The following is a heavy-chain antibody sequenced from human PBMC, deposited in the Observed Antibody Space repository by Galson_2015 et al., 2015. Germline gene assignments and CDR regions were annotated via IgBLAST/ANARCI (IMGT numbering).Heavy chain of an antibody. Sequence: TLSLTCTVSGGSVSRGSYYWSWFRQPPGTGLEWIGYMYYSGSTNYNPSLKSRVTISVDTSKNQFSLKLSSVTAADTAVYYCARGKGVVVAATPSFRFDPWGQGTQVTVSS. CDR3: ARGKGVVVAATPSFRFDP. J-gene: IGHJ5*02. CDR1: GGSVSRGSYY. D-gene: IGHD2-15*01. CDR2: MYYSGST. V-gene: IGHV4-61*01.